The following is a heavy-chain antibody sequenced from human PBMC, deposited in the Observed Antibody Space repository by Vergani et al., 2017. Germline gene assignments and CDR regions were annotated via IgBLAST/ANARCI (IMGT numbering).Heavy chain of an antibody. CDR1: GGSISSGDYF. CDR2: IYYSGTT. Sequence: QVQLQESGPGLVKPSQTLSLTCKVSGGSISSGDYFWSWIRQTPGKGLEWIGYIYYSGTTYYNPSLKSRVTISVDTSKNQFSLRLPSVTAADTAVYFCARDRDLSTIDYWGQGTLVTVSS. V-gene: IGHV4-30-4*08. D-gene: IGHD3-16*02. CDR3: ARDRDLSTIDY. J-gene: IGHJ4*02.